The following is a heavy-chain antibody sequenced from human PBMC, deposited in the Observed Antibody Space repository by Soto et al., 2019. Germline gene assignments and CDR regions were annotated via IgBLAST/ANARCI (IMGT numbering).Heavy chain of an antibody. CDR2: ISHDGSNK. V-gene: IGHV3-30*03. J-gene: IGHJ4*02. D-gene: IGHD6-13*01. Sequence: QVQLVESGGGVVQPGRSLRLSCAASGFTFSAYGMHWVRQAPGKGLDWVALISHDGSNKYYPDSLKGRFTISRDNSKNTLYLQMNSLRTEDTAVYYCAAGLYFFDYCGQGTLVTVSS. CDR1: GFTFSAYG. CDR3: AAGLYFFDY.